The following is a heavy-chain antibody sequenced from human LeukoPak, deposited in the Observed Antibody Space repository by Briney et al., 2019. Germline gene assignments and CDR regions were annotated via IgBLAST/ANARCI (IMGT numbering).Heavy chain of an antibody. CDR2: IYYSGST. CDR1: GGSISSYY. CDR3: ARAVVATVDLDY. Sequence: SETLSLTCTVYGGSISSYYWSWIRQPPGKGLEWIGYIYYSGSTNYNPSLKSRVTISVDTSKNQFSLKLSSVTAADTAVYYCARAVVATVDLDYWGQGTLVTVSS. V-gene: IGHV4-59*01. J-gene: IGHJ4*02. D-gene: IGHD5-12*01.